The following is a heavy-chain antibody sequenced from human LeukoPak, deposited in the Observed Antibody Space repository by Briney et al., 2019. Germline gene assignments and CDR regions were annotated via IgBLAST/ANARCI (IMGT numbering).Heavy chain of an antibody. CDR3: AREVLDYYDSSGYYPGD. CDR2: IYYSGST. D-gene: IGHD3-22*01. V-gene: IGHV4-30-4*08. J-gene: IGHJ4*02. CDR1: GGSISSGDYY. Sequence: KTSETLSLTCTVSGGSISSGDYYWSWIRQPPGKGLEWIGYIYYSGSTYYNPSLKSRVTISVDTSKNQFSLKLSSVTAADTAVYYCAREVLDYYDSSGYYPGDWGQGTLVTVSS.